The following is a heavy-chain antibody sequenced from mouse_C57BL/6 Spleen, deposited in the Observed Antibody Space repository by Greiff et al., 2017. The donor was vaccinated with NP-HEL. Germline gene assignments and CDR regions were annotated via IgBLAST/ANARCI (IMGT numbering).Heavy chain of an antibody. J-gene: IGHJ1*03. V-gene: IGHV1-82*01. CDR2: IYPGDGDT. CDR1: GYAFSSSW. CDR3: AREETYYYGSSYDWYFDV. Sequence: VQLVESGPELVKPGASVKISCKASGYAFSSSWMNWVKQRPGKGLEWIGRIYPGDGDTNYNGKFKGKATLTADKSSSTAYMQLSSLTSEDSAVYFCAREETYYYGSSYDWYFDVWGTGTTVTVSS. D-gene: IGHD1-1*01.